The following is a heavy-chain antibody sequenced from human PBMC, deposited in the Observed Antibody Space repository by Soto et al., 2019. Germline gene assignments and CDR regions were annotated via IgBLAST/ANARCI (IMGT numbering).Heavy chain of an antibody. J-gene: IGHJ4*02. CDR1: GFIFRDYY. D-gene: IGHD3-16*01. V-gene: IGHV3-11*01. Sequence: PGGSLRLSCTASGFIFRDYYMSWIRQAPGKGLEWVSDISNSGRITHHADSVEGRFTISRDNAKDSLYLQMNSLRPEDSAIYYWAIDHGGGGLTLEYWCQGTLVTVSS. CDR3: AIDHGGGGLTLEY. CDR2: ISNSGRIT.